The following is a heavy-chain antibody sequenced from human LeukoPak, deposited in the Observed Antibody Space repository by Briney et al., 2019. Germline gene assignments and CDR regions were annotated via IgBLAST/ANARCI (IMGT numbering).Heavy chain of an antibody. D-gene: IGHD3-22*01. CDR2: INSDGSST. V-gene: IGHV3-74*01. CDR3: ARVSSGYFDY. J-gene: IGHJ4*02. CDR1: GFTFSSYW. Sequence: GGSLRLSCAVSGFTFSSYWMHWVRQAPGKGLVWVSHINSDGSSTNYADSVKGRLTISRDNAKNSLYLQMNSLRVEDTAVYYCARVSSGYFDYWGQGTLVTVSS.